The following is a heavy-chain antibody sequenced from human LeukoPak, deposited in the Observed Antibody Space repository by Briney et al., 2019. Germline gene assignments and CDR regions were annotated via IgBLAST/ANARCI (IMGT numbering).Heavy chain of an antibody. J-gene: IGHJ4*02. CDR3: ARERIATTGTGRYFDY. Sequence: PSETLSLTCAVYGVSFSGYYWSWIRQPPGKGLEWIGEINHSGSTNYNPSLKSRVTISVDTSKNQFSLKLSSVTAADTAVYYCARERIATTGTGRYFDYWGQGTLVTVSS. D-gene: IGHD6-13*01. CDR1: GVSFSGYY. V-gene: IGHV4-34*01. CDR2: INHSGST.